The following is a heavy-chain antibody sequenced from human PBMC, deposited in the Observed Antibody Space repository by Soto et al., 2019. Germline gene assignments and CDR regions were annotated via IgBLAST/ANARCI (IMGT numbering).Heavy chain of an antibody. V-gene: IGHV4-4*02. CDR3: AASLNNYYFGMDV. J-gene: IGHJ6*02. Sequence: SETLSLTCAVSGASVSNSNWWNWVRQPPGKGLEWIGEFFHSGSNNDNPSLKGRVTMSVDKSKNQLSLTLTSVTAADSAVYYCAASLNNYYFGMDVWGQGFTVT. CDR1: GASVSNSNW. CDR2: FFHSGSN.